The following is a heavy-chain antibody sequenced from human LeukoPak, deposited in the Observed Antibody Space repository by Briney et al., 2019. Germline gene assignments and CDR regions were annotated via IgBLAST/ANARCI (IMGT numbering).Heavy chain of an antibody. CDR2: ISGSGGST. V-gene: IGHV3-23*01. D-gene: IGHD3-3*01. CDR1: GFTFSSYA. Sequence: PGRSLRLSCAASGFTFSSYAMSWVRQAPGKGLEWVSAISGSGGSTYYADSVKGRFTISRDNSKNTLYLQMNSLRAEDTAVYYCAKDRGYDFWSGYWVHDAFDIWGQGTMVTVSS. CDR3: AKDRGYDFWSGYWVHDAFDI. J-gene: IGHJ3*02.